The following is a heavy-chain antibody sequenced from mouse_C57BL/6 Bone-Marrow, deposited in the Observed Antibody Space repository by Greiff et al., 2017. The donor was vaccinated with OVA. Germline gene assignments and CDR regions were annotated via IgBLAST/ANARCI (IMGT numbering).Heavy chain of an antibody. CDR1: GYTFTSYW. CDR2: IHPNSGST. J-gene: IGHJ3*01. Sequence: VKLQQPGAELVKPGASVKLSCKASGYTFTSYWMHWVKQRPGQGLEWIGMIHPNSGSTNYNEKFKSKATLTVDKSSSTAYMQLSSLTSEDSAVYYCARTTTTVVAEAYWGQGTLVTVSA. CDR3: ARTTTTVVAEAY. V-gene: IGHV1-64*01. D-gene: IGHD1-1*01.